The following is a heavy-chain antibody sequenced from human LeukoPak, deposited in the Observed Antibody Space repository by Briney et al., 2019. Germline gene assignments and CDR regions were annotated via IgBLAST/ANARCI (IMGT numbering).Heavy chain of an antibody. Sequence: GGSLRLSCVASGFTFTKCAMSWIRQAPGKGLEWVAIITATGDTAYYADSVKGRFTISRDNSRNTVYMQMDSLRAEDTAIYYCAGDRNSDWYSPLDYWGQGSQITVSP. CDR3: AGDRNSDWYSPLDY. D-gene: IGHD6-19*01. CDR2: ITATGDTA. CDR1: GFTFTKCA. V-gene: IGHV3-23*01. J-gene: IGHJ4*02.